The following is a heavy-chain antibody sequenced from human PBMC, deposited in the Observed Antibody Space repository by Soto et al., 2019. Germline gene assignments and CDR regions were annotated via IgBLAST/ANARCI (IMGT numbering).Heavy chain of an antibody. J-gene: IGHJ2*01. CDR3: ARDKEHPNWYFDL. V-gene: IGHV1-69*13. CDR1: GCTFSIYA. CDR2: IIPIFVTA. Sequence: SVKVSCKASGCTFSIYAISWVRQAPGQGLEWMGGIIPIFVTANYAQKFQGRVTINAEESTSTAYMELSSLRSEDTTVYYCARDKEHPNWYFDLWGRGTLVTVSS.